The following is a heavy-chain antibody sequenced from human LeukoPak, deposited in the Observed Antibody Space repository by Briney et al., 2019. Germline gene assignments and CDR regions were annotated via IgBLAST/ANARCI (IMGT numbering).Heavy chain of an antibody. CDR1: GYSFTSYW. V-gene: IGHV5-51*01. J-gene: IGHJ4*02. Sequence: GESLKISCKGSGYSFTSYWIGWVRQMPGKGLEWMGIIYPGDSDTRYSPSFQGQVTISADKSISTAHLQWSSLKASDTAMYYCARIGYYDILTGYYSGFDYWGQGTLVTVSS. D-gene: IGHD3-9*01. CDR2: IYPGDSDT. CDR3: ARIGYYDILTGYYSGFDY.